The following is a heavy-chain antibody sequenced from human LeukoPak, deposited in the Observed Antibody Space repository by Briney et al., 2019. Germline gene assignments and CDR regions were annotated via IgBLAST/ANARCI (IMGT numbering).Heavy chain of an antibody. CDR1: GGTFSSYA. J-gene: IGHJ6*02. V-gene: IGHV1-69*13. CDR2: IIPIFGTA. Sequence: SVKVSCKASGGTFSSYAISWVRQAPGQGLEWMGGIIPIFGTANYAQKFQGRVTITADESTSTAYMELSSLRSEDTAVYYCARDPPRSWELPTGHYYYGMDVWGLGTTVTVSS. CDR3: ARDPPRSWELPTGHYYYGMDV. D-gene: IGHD1-26*01.